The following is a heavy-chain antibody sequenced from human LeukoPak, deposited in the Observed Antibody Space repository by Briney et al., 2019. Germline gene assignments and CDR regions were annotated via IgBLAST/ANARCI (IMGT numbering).Heavy chain of an antibody. CDR1: GFTFSSYS. D-gene: IGHD2-2*01. V-gene: IGHV3-48*01. J-gene: IGHJ6*03. Sequence: PGGSLRLSCAASGFTFSSYSMNWVRQAPGKGLEWVSYISSSSSTIYYADSVKGRFTISRDNAKNSLYLQMNSLRAEDTALYYCARVVPAASPYYMDVWGKGTTVTVSS. CDR3: ARVVPAASPYYMDV. CDR2: ISSSSSTI.